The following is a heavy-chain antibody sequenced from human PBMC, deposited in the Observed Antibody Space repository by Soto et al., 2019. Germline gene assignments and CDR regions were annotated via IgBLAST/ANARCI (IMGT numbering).Heavy chain of an antibody. CDR3: ARGRYYYDSSGYYLDY. J-gene: IGHJ4*02. CDR2: IIPIFGTA. CDR1: GGTFSSYA. D-gene: IGHD3-22*01. Sequence: ASVKVSCKASGGTFSSYAISWVRQAPGQGLEWMGGIIPIFGTANYAQKFQGRVTITADESTSTAYMELSSLRSEDTAVYYCARGRYYYDSSGYYLDYWGQGTLVTVSS. V-gene: IGHV1-69*13.